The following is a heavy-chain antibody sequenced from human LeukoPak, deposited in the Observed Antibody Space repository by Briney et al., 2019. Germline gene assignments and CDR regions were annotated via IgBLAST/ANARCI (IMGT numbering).Heavy chain of an antibody. CDR3: ASRDYFDY. J-gene: IGHJ4*02. Sequence: PGGSLRLSCAASGFTFSSKSMNWVRQAPGKGLEWVSYITGDSSITYYADFVKGRFTISRDNAKNSLCLQMNSLRDEDTAVYYCASRDYFDYWGQGTLVTVSS. CDR2: ITGDSSIT. V-gene: IGHV3-48*02. CDR1: GFTFSSKS.